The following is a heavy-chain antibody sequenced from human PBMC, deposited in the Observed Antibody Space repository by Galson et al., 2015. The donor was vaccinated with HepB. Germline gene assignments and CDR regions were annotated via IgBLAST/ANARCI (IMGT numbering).Heavy chain of an antibody. CDR1: GFTFDDYA. CDR2: ISWNSGSI. J-gene: IGHJ6*02. CDR3: AKDMFGSGSYSYGMDV. V-gene: IGHV3-9*01. Sequence: SLRLSCAASGFTFDDYAMHWVRHAPGKGLEWVSGISWNSGSIGYADSVKGRFTISRDNAKNSLYLQMNSLRAEDTALYYCAKDMFGSGSYSYGMDVWGQGTTVTVSS. D-gene: IGHD3-10*01.